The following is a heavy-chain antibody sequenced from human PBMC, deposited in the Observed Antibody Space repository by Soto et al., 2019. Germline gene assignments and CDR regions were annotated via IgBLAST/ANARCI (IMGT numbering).Heavy chain of an antibody. CDR1: GFTFSSYA. V-gene: IGHV3-23*01. J-gene: IGHJ4*02. CDR3: AKHYYDSSGYHNFDY. D-gene: IGHD3-22*01. Sequence: EVQLLESGGGLVQPGGSLRLSCAASGFTFSSYAMSWVRQAPGKGLEWVSAISGSGGSTYYADSVKGRFTISRDNSTNTLYLQMNSLRAEDTAVYYCAKHYYDSSGYHNFDYWGQGTLVTVSS. CDR2: ISGSGGST.